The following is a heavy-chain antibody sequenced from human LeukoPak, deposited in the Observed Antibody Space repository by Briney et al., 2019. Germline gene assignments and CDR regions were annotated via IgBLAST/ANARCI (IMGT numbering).Heavy chain of an antibody. J-gene: IGHJ4*02. Sequence: ETLSLTCAVYGGSFSGYYWSWIRQPPGKGLEWVSGINWNGGSTGYADSVKGRFTISRDNAKNSLYLQMNSLRAEDTALYYCARDGTNCSSTSCYSSGFGYWGQGTLVTVSS. CDR2: INWNGGST. D-gene: IGHD2-2*01. CDR3: ARDGTNCSSTSCYSSGFGY. CDR1: GGSFSGYY. V-gene: IGHV3-20*04.